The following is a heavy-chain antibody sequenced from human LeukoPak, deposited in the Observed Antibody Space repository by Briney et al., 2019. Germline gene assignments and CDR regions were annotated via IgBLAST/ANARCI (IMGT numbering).Heavy chain of an antibody. J-gene: IGHJ6*03. D-gene: IGHD2-15*01. CDR3: ARGYCSGGSCYSYYYYNYMDV. CDR1: GGSITSSSYY. Sequence: SETLSLTCTVSGGSITSSSYYWGWIRQPPGKGLEWIGSIYYSGSTYYNPSLKSRVTISVDTSKNQFSLKLSSVTAADTAVYYCARGYCSGGSCYSYYYYNYMDVWGKGTTVTVSS. V-gene: IGHV4-39*07. CDR2: IYYSGST.